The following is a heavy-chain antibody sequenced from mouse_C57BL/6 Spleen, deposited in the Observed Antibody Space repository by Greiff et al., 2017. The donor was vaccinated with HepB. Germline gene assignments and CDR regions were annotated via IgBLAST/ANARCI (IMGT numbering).Heavy chain of an antibody. CDR1: GYTFTSYW. CDR2: INPSSGYT. Sequence: QVHVKQSGAELAKPGASVKLSCKASGYTFTSYWMHWVKQRPGQGLEWIGYINPSSGYTKYNQKFKDKATLTADKSSSTAYMQLSSLTYEDSAVYYCARSRVVEDAMDYWGQGTSVTVSS. CDR3: ARSRVVEDAMDY. D-gene: IGHD1-1*01. J-gene: IGHJ4*01. V-gene: IGHV1-7*01.